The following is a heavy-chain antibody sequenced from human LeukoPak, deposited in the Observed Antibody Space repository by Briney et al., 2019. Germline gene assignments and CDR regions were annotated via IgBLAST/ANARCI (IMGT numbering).Heavy chain of an antibody. D-gene: IGHD3-9*01. CDR2: INPNRGVT. CDR3: GRVPGYRLYYYYYYMDV. J-gene: IGHJ6*03. Sequence: ASVKVSCKASRYTFTGYYMHGVLQAPGQVLECIGWINPNRGVTNYAQKFQGRVTMTRDTSISTAYMELSRLRSDDTAVYYCGRVPGYRLYYYYYYMDVWGKGTTVTVSS. V-gene: IGHV1-2*02. CDR1: RYTFTGYY.